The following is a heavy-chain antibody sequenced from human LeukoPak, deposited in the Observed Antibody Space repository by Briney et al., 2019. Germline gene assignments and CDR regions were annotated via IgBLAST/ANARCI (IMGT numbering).Heavy chain of an antibody. CDR2: IYHSGST. CDR3: ARLHLDYLDY. CDR1: GGSISSSSYY. Sequence: PSETLSLTCTVSGGSISSSSYYWSWIRQPPGKGLEWIGYIYHSGSTYYNPSLKSRVTISVDRSKNQFSLKLSSVTAADTAVYYCARLHLDYLDYWGQGAVVTVSS. J-gene: IGHJ4*02. V-gene: IGHV4-30-2*01.